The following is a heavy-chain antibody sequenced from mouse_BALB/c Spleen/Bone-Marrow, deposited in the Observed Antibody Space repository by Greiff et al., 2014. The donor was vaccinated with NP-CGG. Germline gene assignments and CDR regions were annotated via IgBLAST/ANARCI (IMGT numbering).Heavy chain of an antibody. CDR3: ARDRYYDYYFDY. J-gene: IGHJ2*01. D-gene: IGHD2-4*01. V-gene: IGHV2-9*02. Sequence: QVHVKQSGPGLVAPSQSLSITCTVSGFPLTNYGVHWVRQPPGKGLEWLGVIWAGGSTNYNSALMSRLSITKDNSKSQVFLKMNSLRTDDTAMYYCARDRYYDYYFDYWGQGTTLTVSS. CDR1: GFPLTNYG. CDR2: IWAGGST.